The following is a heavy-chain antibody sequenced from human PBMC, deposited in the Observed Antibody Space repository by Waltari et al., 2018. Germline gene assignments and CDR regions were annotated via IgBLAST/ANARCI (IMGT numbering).Heavy chain of an antibody. D-gene: IGHD5-12*01. CDR2: IYYSGST. CDR3: ARGGVDIVATRDEPQYYFDY. V-gene: IGHV4-59*01. CDR1: GGSISSYY. J-gene: IGHJ4*02. Sequence: QVQLQESGPGLVKPSETLSLTCTVSGGSISSYYWSWIRQPPGKGREWIGYIYYSGSTNYNPSLKSRVTISVDTSKNQFSLKLSSVTAADTAVYYCARGGVDIVATRDEPQYYFDYWGQGTLVTVSS.